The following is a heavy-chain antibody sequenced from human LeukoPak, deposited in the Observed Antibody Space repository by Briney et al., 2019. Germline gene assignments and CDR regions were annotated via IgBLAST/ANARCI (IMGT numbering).Heavy chain of an antibody. Sequence: SETLSLTCTVSGGSISSGDYYWSWIRQPPGKGLEWIGYIYYSGSTYYNPSLKSRVTISVDTSKNRFSLKLSSVTAADTAVYYCASSVVAVRFDYWGQGTLVTVSS. V-gene: IGHV4-30-4*01. D-gene: IGHD2-15*01. CDR2: IYYSGST. J-gene: IGHJ4*02. CDR1: GGSISSGDYY. CDR3: ASSVVAVRFDY.